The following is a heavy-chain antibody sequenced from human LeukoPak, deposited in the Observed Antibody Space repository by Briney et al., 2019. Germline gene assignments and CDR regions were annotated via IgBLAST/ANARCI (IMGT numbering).Heavy chain of an antibody. J-gene: IGHJ4*02. CDR3: ARDYPGIGGDWFYFDY. D-gene: IGHD2-21*02. CDR2: ISYDGSNK. CDR1: GFTFSSYA. V-gene: IGHV3-30-3*01. Sequence: GGSLRLSCAASGFTFSSYAMHWVRQAPGKGLEWVAVISYDGSNKYYADSVKGRFTISRDNSKNTLYLQMNSLRAEDTAVYYCARDYPGIGGDWFYFDYWGQGTLVTVSS.